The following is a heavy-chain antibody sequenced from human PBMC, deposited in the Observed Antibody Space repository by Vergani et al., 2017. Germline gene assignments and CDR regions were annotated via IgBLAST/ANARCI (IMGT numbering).Heavy chain of an antibody. CDR1: GFTFDDYA. J-gene: IGHJ4*02. CDR3: AKGGSGSYLGYFDY. CDR2: ISWNSGSI. D-gene: IGHD1-26*01. V-gene: IGHV3-9*01. Sequence: EVQLVESGGGLVQPGRSLRLSCAASGFTFDDYAMHWVRQAPGKGLEWVSGISWNSGSIGYADSVKGRFTISRDNAKNSLYLQMNSLGAEDTALYYCAKGGSGSYLGYFDYWGQGTLVTVSS.